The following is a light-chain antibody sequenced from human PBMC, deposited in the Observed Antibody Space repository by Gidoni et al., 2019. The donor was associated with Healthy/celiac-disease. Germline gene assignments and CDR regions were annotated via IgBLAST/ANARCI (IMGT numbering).Light chain of an antibody. CDR3: QQRSNWPT. CDR2: EAS. J-gene: IGKJ5*01. Sequence: EIVLTQSPATLSLSPGERATLSCRASQSVSSYLAWYQPKPGQAPRLLIYEASNRATGIPARFSGSGSGTDFTLTISSLEPEDFAVYYCQQRSNWPTFGQGTRLEIK. V-gene: IGKV3-11*01. CDR1: QSVSSY.